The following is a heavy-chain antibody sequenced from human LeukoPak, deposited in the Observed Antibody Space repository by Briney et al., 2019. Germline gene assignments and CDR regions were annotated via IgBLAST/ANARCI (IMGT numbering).Heavy chain of an antibody. V-gene: IGHV3-30*18. Sequence: GGSLRLSCAASGFTFSSYGMHWVRQAPGKGLEWVAVISYDGSNKYYADSVKGRFTISRDNSKNTLYLQMNSLRAEDTAVYYCAKSLYDSSGHDAFDIWGQGTMVTVSS. J-gene: IGHJ3*02. CDR3: AKSLYDSSGHDAFDI. CDR2: ISYDGSNK. CDR1: GFTFSSYG. D-gene: IGHD3-22*01.